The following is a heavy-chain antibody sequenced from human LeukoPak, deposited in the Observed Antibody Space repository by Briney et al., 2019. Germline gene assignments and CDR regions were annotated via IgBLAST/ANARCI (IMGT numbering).Heavy chain of an antibody. J-gene: IGHJ4*02. CDR2: IKSETNSGTI. Sequence: PGGSLRLSCAASGFTFSDAWVSWVRQAPGKGLEWIGRIKSETNSGTIDYAAPVNGRFTLSRDDSKHTLDLQMNSLKTEDSGVYYCSAGTGRSDFDYWGQGTLVIVSS. CDR3: SAGTGRSDFDY. V-gene: IGHV3-15*01. CDR1: GFTFSDAW. D-gene: IGHD1-1*01.